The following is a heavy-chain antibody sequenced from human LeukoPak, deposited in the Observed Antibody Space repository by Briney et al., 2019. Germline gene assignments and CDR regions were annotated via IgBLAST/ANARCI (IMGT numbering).Heavy chain of an antibody. CDR2: IAGSSGYI. V-gene: IGHV3-21*01. D-gene: IGHD2-21*02. CDR3: ARDRGAYCGGDCYLGFDY. J-gene: IGHJ4*01. Sequence: GGSLRLSCAASGFTFSSYTMNWVRQAPGKGLEWVSSIAGSSGYISYADSVKGRFTISRDNAKKSLYLQMTSLTAEDTAVYYCARDRGAYCGGDCYLGFDYWGRGTLVTVST. CDR1: GFTFSSYT.